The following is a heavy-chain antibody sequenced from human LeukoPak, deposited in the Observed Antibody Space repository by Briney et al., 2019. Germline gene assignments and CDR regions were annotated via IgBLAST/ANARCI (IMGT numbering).Heavy chain of an antibody. CDR3: AREVRSSGYSLDY. CDR2: IYTSGST. V-gene: IGHV4-4*07. CDR1: GGPISSYY. J-gene: IGHJ4*02. Sequence: SETLSLTCTVSGGPISSYYWGWIRQPAGKGLEWIGRIYTSGSTNYNPSLKSRVTMSVDTSKNQFSLKLSSVTAADTAVYYCAREVRSSGYSLDYWGQGTLVTVSS. D-gene: IGHD3-22*01.